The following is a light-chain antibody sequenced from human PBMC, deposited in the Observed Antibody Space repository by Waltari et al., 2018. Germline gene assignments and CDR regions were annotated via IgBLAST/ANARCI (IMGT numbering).Light chain of an antibody. CDR3: QSYDNILSGGV. J-gene: IGLJ2*01. V-gene: IGLV1-40*01. Sequence: QSVLTQPPSVSGAPGQRVTIYCTGSISNIGAGYDVHWYQQLPGTAPKLLIQGNNNRPSGVPDRFSGSKSGTSASLAITGLQSDDEADYYCQSYDNILSGGVFGGGTKLTVL. CDR2: GNN. CDR1: ISNIGAGYD.